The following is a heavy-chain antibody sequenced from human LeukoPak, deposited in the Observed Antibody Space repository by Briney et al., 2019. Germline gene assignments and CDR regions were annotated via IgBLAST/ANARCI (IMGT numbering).Heavy chain of an antibody. J-gene: IGHJ4*02. D-gene: IGHD6-13*01. Sequence: PSGTLSLTCAVSGGSISSSNWWSWVRQPPGKGLEWIGEIYHSGSTNYNPSLKSRVTISVDKSKNQFSLKLSSVTAADTAVYYCARDLGGPVRSWAFDYWGQGTLVTVSS. CDR2: IYHSGST. CDR3: ARDLGGPVRSWAFDY. V-gene: IGHV4-4*02. CDR1: GGSISSSNW.